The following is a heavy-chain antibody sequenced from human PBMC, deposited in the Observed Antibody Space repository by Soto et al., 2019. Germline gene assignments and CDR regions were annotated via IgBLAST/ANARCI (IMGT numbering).Heavy chain of an antibody. CDR1: GASISSNIYY. CDR2: IYYTGNT. D-gene: IGHD4-17*01. V-gene: IGHV4-39*01. CDR3: ARHSHEDHGDPNWFDP. J-gene: IGHJ5*02. Sequence: QVQLQESGPGLVKPSETLSLTCTVSGASISSNIYYWGWIRQPPGKGLEWIGSIYYTGNTFYNPSLKSRVTLSVDTSENQFSLRLFSVTAADTAVYYCARHSHEDHGDPNWFDPWGQGTLVTVSS.